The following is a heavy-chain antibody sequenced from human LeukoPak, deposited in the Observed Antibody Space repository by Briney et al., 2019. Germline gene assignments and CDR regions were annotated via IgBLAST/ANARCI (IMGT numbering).Heavy chain of an antibody. CDR3: ARGRRDTAMIIYYYYYYMDV. J-gene: IGHJ6*03. V-gene: IGHV4-39*07. D-gene: IGHD5-18*01. Sequence: SETLSLTCTVSGGSISSNGYYWGWIRQSPGEGLEWIGNIYYSGITYYNASLKSRVTISVDTSKNQFSLKLSSVTAADTAVYYCARGRRDTAMIIYYYYYYMDVWGKGTTVTISS. CDR1: GGSISSNGYY. CDR2: IYYSGIT.